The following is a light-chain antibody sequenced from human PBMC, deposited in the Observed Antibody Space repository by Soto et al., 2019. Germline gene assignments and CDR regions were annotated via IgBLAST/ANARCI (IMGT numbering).Light chain of an antibody. CDR2: ADD. CDR1: SGSFASNY. V-gene: IGLV6-57*04. CDR3: HSYDNNIVV. Sequence: NFMLTQPDSVSGSPGKTITISCTRSSGSFASNYVQWYRQRPGSVPTNVFYADDQRPSGAPARFSGSIDSSSNSASLNISRLQTDDEADYYCHSYDNNIVVFAGGTKLTVL. J-gene: IGLJ2*01.